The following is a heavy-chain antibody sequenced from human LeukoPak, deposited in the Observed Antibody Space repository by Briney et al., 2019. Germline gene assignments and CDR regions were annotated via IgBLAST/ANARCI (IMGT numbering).Heavy chain of an antibody. CDR2: INHSGST. V-gene: IGHV4-34*01. J-gene: IGHJ3*02. CDR3: ARKEQWLPHDAFDI. CDR1: GGSFSGYY. Sequence: SETLSLTCAVYGGSFSGYYWSWIRQPPGKGLEWIGEINHSGSTNYNPSLKSRVTISVDTSKNQFSLKLSSVTAADTAVYYCARKEQWLPHDAFDIWGQGTMVTVSS. D-gene: IGHD6-19*01.